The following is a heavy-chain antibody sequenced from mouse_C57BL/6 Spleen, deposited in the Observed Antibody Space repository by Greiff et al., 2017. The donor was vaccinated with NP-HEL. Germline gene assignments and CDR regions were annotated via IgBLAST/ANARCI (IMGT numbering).Heavy chain of an antibody. CDR1: GYAFSSYW. J-gene: IGHJ3*01. Sequence: VKLQQSGAELVKPGASVKISCKASGYAFSSYWMNWVKQRPGKGLEWIGQIYPGDGDTNYNGKFKGKATLTADKSSSTAYMQLSSLTSEDSAVYFSARDDYEAWFAYWGQGTLVTVSA. V-gene: IGHV1-80*01. CDR2: IYPGDGDT. CDR3: ARDDYEAWFAY. D-gene: IGHD2-4*01.